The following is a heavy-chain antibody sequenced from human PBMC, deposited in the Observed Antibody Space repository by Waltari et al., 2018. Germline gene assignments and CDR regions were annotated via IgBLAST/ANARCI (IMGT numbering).Heavy chain of an antibody. V-gene: IGHV3-53*01. CDR3: ARDNRFRELLVGMDV. D-gene: IGHD3-10*01. CDR2: IYSGGRT. Sequence: EVQLVESGGGLIQPGGSLRLSCAASGFTVSSNYMSWVRQAPGKGLEWVSVIYSGGRTYYADSVKGRFTISRDNSKNTLYLQMNSLIAEDTAVYYCARDNRFRELLVGMDVWGQGTTVTVSS. CDR1: GFTVSSNY. J-gene: IGHJ6*02.